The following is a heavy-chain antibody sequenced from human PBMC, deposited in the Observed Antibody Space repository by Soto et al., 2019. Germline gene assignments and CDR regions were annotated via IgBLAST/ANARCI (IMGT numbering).Heavy chain of an antibody. V-gene: IGHV1-69*13. D-gene: IGHD3-16*01. J-gene: IGHJ6*02. CDR2: IIPIFGTA. CDR1: GGTFSSYA. CDR3: ARCMITFGGERLHYYYGMDV. Sequence: ASVKVSCKASGGTFSSYAISWVRQAPGQGLEWMGGIIPIFGTANYAQKFQGRVTITADESTSTAYMELSSLRSEDTAVYYCARCMITFGGERLHYYYGMDVWGQGNTVTVSS.